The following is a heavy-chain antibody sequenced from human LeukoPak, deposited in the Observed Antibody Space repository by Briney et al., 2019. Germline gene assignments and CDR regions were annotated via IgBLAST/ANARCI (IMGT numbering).Heavy chain of an antibody. J-gene: IGHJ4*02. CDR1: GGTFSTYA. CDR3: AKLCSSTSCAIGGY. D-gene: IGHD2-2*01. Sequence: GASVKVSCKASGGTFSTYAISWVRQAPGQGLEWMGGIIPIFGTANYAQKFQGRVTITADESTSTAYMDLSSLRSEDTAVYYCAKLCSSTSCAIGGYWGQGTLVTVSS. V-gene: IGHV1-69*13. CDR2: IIPIFGTA.